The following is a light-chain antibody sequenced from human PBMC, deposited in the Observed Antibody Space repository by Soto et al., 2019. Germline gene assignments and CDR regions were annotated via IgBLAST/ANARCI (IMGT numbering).Light chain of an antibody. CDR1: QSVLYNSNNKNY. V-gene: IGKV4-1*01. CDR2: WAS. J-gene: IGKJ1*01. CDR3: HHFYNTPQT. Sequence: VLVPSSVSLAAFLGARATINCKSSQSVLYNSNNKNYLAWYQQQPGQPPKLLFYWASTRESGVPDRFSGSGSGTDFTLTISSLQAEDGALYSCHHFYNTPQTSGQGTK.